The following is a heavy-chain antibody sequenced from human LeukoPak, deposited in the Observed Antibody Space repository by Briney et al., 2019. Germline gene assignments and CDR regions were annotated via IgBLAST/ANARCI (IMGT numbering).Heavy chain of an antibody. CDR3: ATQARGYFYY. Sequence: ASVKVSCKVSGYTLTQLAIHWVRQAPGKGLEWMGGFVPEVGETVYAQKFQDRVTMTEYTSTDTASMELTSLASEDTAVYYCATQARGYFYYWGQGTLVTVSS. CDR2: FVPEVGET. CDR1: GYTLTQLA. V-gene: IGHV1-24*01. J-gene: IGHJ4*02.